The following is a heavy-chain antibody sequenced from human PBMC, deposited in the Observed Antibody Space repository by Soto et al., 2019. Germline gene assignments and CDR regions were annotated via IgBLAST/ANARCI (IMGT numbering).Heavy chain of an antibody. CDR1: GGSINKYY. V-gene: IGHV4-59*01. D-gene: IGHD3-22*01. Sequence: PSETLSLTCSVSGGSINKYYWSWIRQPPGKGLEYIGYISYMGTTNYNPSLKSRVTISVDTSKNQFSLKLTSVTAADTAVYYCTRSGGDYINSEYYGGDFDSWGRGTLVTVSS. CDR3: TRSGGDYINSEYYGGDFDS. CDR2: ISYMGTT. J-gene: IGHJ4*02.